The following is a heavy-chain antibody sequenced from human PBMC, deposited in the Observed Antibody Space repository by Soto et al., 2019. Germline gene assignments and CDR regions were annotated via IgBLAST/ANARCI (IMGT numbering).Heavy chain of an antibody. V-gene: IGHV4-59*01. CDR3: ARVAAAGTYDFDY. J-gene: IGHJ4*02. D-gene: IGHD6-13*01. CDR2: VYYSGST. Sequence: QPPGKGLEWIGYVYYSGSTNYNPSLKSRVTISVDTSKNQVSLKLSSVTAADTAVYYCARVAAAGTYDFDYWGQGTLGTVSS.